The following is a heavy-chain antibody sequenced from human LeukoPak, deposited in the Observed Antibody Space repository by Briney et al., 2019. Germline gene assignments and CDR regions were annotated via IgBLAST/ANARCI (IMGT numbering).Heavy chain of an antibody. J-gene: IGHJ4*02. CDR1: GFTFSSYG. CDR2: ISGSGGST. Sequence: GGSLRLSCAASGFTFSSYGMSWVRQAPGKGLEWVSGISGSGGSTYYADSVKGRFTISRDNSKNTLYLQMNSLRAEDTAVYYCAKSIVVVPAAFDYWGQGTLVTVSS. D-gene: IGHD2-2*01. V-gene: IGHV3-23*01. CDR3: AKSIVVVPAAFDY.